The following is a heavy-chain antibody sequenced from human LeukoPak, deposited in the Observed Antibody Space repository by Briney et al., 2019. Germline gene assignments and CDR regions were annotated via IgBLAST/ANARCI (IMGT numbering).Heavy chain of an antibody. CDR1: GGSISSYY. CDR2: IYTSGST. J-gene: IGHJ6*03. D-gene: IGHD3-3*01. Sequence: SETLSLTCTVSGGSISSYYWSWIRQPAGKGLEWIGRIYTSGSTNYNPSLKSRVTMSVDTSKNQFSLKLSSVTAADTAVYYCARDTGPRDFHYYYYMDVWGKGTTVTVSS. V-gene: IGHV4-4*07. CDR3: ARDTGPRDFHYYYYMDV.